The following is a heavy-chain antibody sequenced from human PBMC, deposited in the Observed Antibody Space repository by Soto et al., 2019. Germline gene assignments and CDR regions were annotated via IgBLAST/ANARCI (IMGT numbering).Heavy chain of an antibody. CDR3: AREKNIVVLPLLSLDF. Sequence: VQLVQSGAEVKKPGSSVIVSCKASGGTFDNYAISWVRQAPGQGLEWMGGIIPIIGTPSYAQRFQGRVTFIADTSTRTAYMELRSLRSEDTAVYYCAREKNIVVLPLLSLDFWGQGTQVIVSS. CDR1: GGTFDNYA. J-gene: IGHJ4*02. CDR2: IIPIIGTP. D-gene: IGHD2-21*01. V-gene: IGHV1-69*06.